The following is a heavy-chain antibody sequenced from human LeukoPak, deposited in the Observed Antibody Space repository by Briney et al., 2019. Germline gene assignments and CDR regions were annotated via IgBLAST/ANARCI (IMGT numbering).Heavy chain of an antibody. J-gene: IGHJ4*02. D-gene: IGHD6-13*01. CDR2: ISYDGSNK. Sequence: PGGSLRLSCAASGFTFSSYGMHWVRQAPGKGLEWVAVISYDGSNKYYADSVKGRFTISRDNSKNTLYLQMNSLRAEDTAVYYCAKDLGIAAAGWYYFDYWGQGTLVTVSS. CDR3: AKDLGIAAAGWYYFDY. V-gene: IGHV3-30*18. CDR1: GFTFSSYG.